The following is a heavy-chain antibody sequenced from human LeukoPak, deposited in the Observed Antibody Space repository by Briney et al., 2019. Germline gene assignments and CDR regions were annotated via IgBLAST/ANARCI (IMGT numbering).Heavy chain of an antibody. CDR3: ARGEELNFDY. CDR1: GGSISSSSYY. V-gene: IGHV4-39*01. J-gene: IGHJ4*02. Sequence: KPSETLSLTCTVSGGSISSSSYYWGWIRQPPGKGLEWIGSIYYSRSTYYNPSLKSRVTISVDTSKNQFSLKLSSVTAADTAVYYCARGEELNFDYWGQGTLVTVSS. D-gene: IGHD1-26*01. CDR2: IYYSRST.